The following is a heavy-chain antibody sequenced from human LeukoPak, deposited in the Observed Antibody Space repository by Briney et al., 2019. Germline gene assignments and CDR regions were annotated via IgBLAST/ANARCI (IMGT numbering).Heavy chain of an antibody. CDR2: INSDGSST. CDR3: ARGGYGDYVFL. V-gene: IGHV3-74*01. CDR1: GFTFSSYW. Sequence: GSLRLSCAASGFTFSSYWMHWVRQAPGKGLVWVSRINSDGSSTSYADSVKGRFTISRDNAKNTLYLQMNSLRAEDTAVYYCARGGYGDYVFLWGQGTLVTVSS. D-gene: IGHD4-17*01. J-gene: IGHJ4*02.